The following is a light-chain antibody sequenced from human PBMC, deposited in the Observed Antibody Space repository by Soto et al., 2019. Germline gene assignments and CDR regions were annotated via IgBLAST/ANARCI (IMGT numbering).Light chain of an antibody. CDR1: QSVDXTF. V-gene: IGKV3-20*01. CDR3: QQYMSSVT. J-gene: IGKJ1*01. Sequence: EIVLTQSPGSLSLSPGERXTLXXXASQSVDXTFFAWYQKKPGQAPRLLMYGVSKRATGIPDRFSGSGSGTDFTLTISRLEPEDFAVYXCQQYMSSVTFGQGTRVEIK. CDR2: GVS.